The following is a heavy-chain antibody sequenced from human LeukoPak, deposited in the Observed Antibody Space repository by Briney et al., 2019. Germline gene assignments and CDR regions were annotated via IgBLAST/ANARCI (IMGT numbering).Heavy chain of an antibody. CDR1: GFTFSSYA. D-gene: IGHD3-22*01. CDR2: IYSGGST. V-gene: IGHV3-66*01. J-gene: IGHJ4*02. CDR3: AGGGSGYYVFDY. Sequence: GGSLRLSCAASGFTFSSYAMSWVRQAPGKGLEWVSFIYSGGSTYYADSVKGRFTISRDNSKNTVYLQMNSLRAEDTAVYYCAGGGSGYYVFDYWGQGTLVTVSS.